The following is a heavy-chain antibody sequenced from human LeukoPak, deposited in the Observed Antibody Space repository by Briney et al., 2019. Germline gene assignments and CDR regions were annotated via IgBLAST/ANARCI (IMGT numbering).Heavy chain of an antibody. J-gene: IGHJ4*02. Sequence: PGGSLRLSCAASGFTVSSNYVSWVRQAPGEGLEWVSVIYSGVSTYYADSVKGRFTISRDNSKNTLYLQMNSLRAEDTAVYYCARDRPTYYYDSSGYPTEYYFDYWGQGTLVTVSS. CDR1: GFTVSSNY. V-gene: IGHV3-66*01. D-gene: IGHD3-22*01. CDR2: IYSGVST. CDR3: ARDRPTYYYDSSGYPTEYYFDY.